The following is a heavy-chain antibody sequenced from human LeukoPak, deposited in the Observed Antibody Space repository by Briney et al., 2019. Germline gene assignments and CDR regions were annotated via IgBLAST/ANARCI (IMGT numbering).Heavy chain of an antibody. CDR1: GFTFDDYG. Sequence: GGSLRLSCAASGFTFDDYGMTWVRQAPGKGLEWVSGINWNGGSTGYADSVKGRFTISRDNAKNSLYLQMNSLRAEDTAFYYCARCLYCGSTSPLAGYWGQGTLVTVSS. V-gene: IGHV3-20*04. J-gene: IGHJ4*02. CDR3: ARCLYCGSTSPLAGY. CDR2: INWNGGST. D-gene: IGHD2-2*01.